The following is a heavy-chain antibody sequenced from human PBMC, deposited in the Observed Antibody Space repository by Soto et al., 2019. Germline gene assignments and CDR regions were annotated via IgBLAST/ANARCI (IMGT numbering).Heavy chain of an antibody. V-gene: IGHV3-74*01. CDR1: GFTFSSYW. Sequence: GGSLRLSCAASGFTFSSYWMHWVRQAPGKGLVWVSRINSDGSSTSYADSVKGRFTISRDNAKNTLYLQMNSLRAEDTAVYYCATSRGGGYCSGGSCYSGAFDIWGQGTMVTVSS. D-gene: IGHD2-15*01. CDR2: INSDGSST. J-gene: IGHJ3*02. CDR3: ATSRGGGYCSGGSCYSGAFDI.